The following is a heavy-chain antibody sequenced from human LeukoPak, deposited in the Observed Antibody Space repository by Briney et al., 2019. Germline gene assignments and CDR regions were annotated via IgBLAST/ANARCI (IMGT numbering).Heavy chain of an antibody. CDR3: AKDPTLTAYSSGETDAFDI. Sequence: PGGSLRLSCAASGFTFSSYAMSWVRQAPGKGLEWVSAISGSGGSTYYADSVKGRFTISRDNSKNTLYLQMNSLRAEDTAVYYCAKDPTLTAYSSGETDAFDIWGQGTMVTVSS. CDR1: GFTFSSYA. J-gene: IGHJ3*02. CDR2: ISGSGGST. V-gene: IGHV3-23*01. D-gene: IGHD6-19*01.